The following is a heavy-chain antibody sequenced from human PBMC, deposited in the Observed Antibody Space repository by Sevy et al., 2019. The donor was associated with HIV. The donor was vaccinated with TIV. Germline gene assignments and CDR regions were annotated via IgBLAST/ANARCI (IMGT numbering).Heavy chain of an antibody. J-gene: IGHJ3*02. Sequence: GGSLRLSCAASGFTLSSYDMHWVRQAPGKGLEWVAVISYDGSNKYYGDSVKGRFTISRDNSKNTLYLQMNSLRAEDTAVYYCAKWSMGGARWLQLGAFDIWGQGTMVTVSS. CDR3: AKWSMGGARWLQLGAFDI. CDR1: GFTLSSYD. D-gene: IGHD5-12*01. CDR2: ISYDGSNK. V-gene: IGHV3-30*18.